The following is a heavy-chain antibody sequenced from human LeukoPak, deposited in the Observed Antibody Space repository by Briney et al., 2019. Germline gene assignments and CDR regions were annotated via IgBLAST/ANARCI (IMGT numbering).Heavy chain of an antibody. V-gene: IGHV3-48*01. D-gene: IGHD5-12*01. CDR1: GFTFSSYS. J-gene: IGHJ6*03. CDR3: ARDGGRWLRNYYYYMDV. CDR2: ISSSSSTI. Sequence: GSLRLSCAASGFTFSSYSMNWVRQAPGKGLEWVSYISSSSSTIYYADSMNARFTISRDNAKNSLYLQMNSLRAEDTAVYYCARDGGRWLRNYYYYMDVWGKGTTVTVSS.